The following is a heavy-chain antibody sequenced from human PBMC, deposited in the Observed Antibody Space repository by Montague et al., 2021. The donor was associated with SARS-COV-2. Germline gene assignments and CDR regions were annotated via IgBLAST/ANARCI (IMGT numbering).Heavy chain of an antibody. V-gene: IGHV3-23*01. J-gene: IGHJ4*02. Sequence: SLRLSCAASGFTLSSYAMNWVRQAPGKGLGWVSSISGSDDTTYYXXSLKGRFTISRDSSKNTLYLQMNSLRVEETAVYYCAKGFTSWSRGLFDYWGQGSLVTVSS. CDR1: GFTLSSYA. D-gene: IGHD2-2*01. CDR3: AKGFTSWSRGLFDY. CDR2: ISGSDDTT.